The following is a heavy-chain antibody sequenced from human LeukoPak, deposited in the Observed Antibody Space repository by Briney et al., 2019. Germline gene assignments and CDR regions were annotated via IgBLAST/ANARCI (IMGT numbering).Heavy chain of an antibody. Sequence: GGSLRLSCAASGFTFSSYAMSWVRQAPGKGLEWVSAISGSGGSTYYADSVKGRFTISRDNSKNTLYLQMNSLRAEDTAAYYCAKDLFILAVAGGNFDYWGQGTLVTVSS. D-gene: IGHD6-19*01. CDR1: GFTFSSYA. J-gene: IGHJ4*02. V-gene: IGHV3-23*01. CDR2: ISGSGGST. CDR3: AKDLFILAVAGGNFDY.